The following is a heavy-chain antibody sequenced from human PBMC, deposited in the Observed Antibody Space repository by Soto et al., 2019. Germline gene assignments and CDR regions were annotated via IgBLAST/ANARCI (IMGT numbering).Heavy chain of an antibody. Sequence: SETLSLTCTVSGGSINSGTYYWGWIRQPPGKGLEWIGNIDHSGSTYYNPSLKSRVTISVDTSKNQFSLKLSSVTAADTAVYYCARGLGYSYGQFDYWGQGTLVTVSS. CDR1: GGSINSGTYY. CDR2: IDHSGST. CDR3: ARGLGYSYGQFDY. D-gene: IGHD5-18*01. J-gene: IGHJ4*02. V-gene: IGHV4-39*07.